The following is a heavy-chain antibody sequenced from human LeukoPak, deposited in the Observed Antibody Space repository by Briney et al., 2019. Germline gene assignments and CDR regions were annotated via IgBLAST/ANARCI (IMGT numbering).Heavy chain of an antibody. D-gene: IGHD2-15*01. CDR3: ARDCSGGSCYSYYYYGMDV. Sequence: QSGGSLRLLCAASGFTFSSYEMNWVRQAPGKGVEGVSYIRNCGWNMYYADSVKGRFTISRDNAKNSLYLQMNSLRAEDTAVYYCARDCSGGSCYSYYYYGMDVWGKGTTVTVSS. CDR1: GFTFSSYE. CDR2: IRNCGWNM. V-gene: IGHV3-48*03. J-gene: IGHJ6*04.